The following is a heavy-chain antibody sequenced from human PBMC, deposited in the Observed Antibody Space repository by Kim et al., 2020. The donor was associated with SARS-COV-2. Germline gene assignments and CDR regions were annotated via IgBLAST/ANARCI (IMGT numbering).Heavy chain of an antibody. D-gene: IGHD3-22*01. CDR3: ATTGYDSSGYYAY. Sequence: YADSVKGRFTISRDNSKNTLYLQMNSLRAEDTAVYYCATTGYDSSGYYAYWGQGTLVTVSS. J-gene: IGHJ4*02. V-gene: IGHV3-33*01.